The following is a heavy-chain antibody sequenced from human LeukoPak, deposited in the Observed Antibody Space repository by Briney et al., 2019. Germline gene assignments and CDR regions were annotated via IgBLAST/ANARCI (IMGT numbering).Heavy chain of an antibody. D-gene: IGHD4-11*01. V-gene: IGHV3-23*01. J-gene: IGHJ3*02. CDR1: GFRFGAYA. CDR2: ISGSGGST. Sequence: GGSLRLSCRVSGFRFGAYAMTWVRQPPGKGLEWVSAISGSGGSTYYADSVKGRFTISRDNSKNTLYLQMNSLRAEDTAVYYCAKDGNSRAPLIWGQGTMVTVSS. CDR3: AKDGNSRAPLI.